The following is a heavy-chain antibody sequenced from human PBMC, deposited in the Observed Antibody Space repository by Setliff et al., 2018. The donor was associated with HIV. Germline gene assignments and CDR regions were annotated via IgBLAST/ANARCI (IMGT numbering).Heavy chain of an antibody. D-gene: IGHD1-1*01. CDR1: GFTFTNYA. CDR3: ARDQGQQMETF. Sequence: GGSLRLSCAASGFTFTNYAMSWVRQAPGKGLEWVSVIYNGGNTFYADSVKGRFTIYADSVEGRFTISRDNSRNTLYLQMNSLRAEDTAVYYCARDQGQQMETFWGQGTLVTVSS. V-gene: IGHV3-23*03. CDR2: IYNGGN. J-gene: IGHJ1*01.